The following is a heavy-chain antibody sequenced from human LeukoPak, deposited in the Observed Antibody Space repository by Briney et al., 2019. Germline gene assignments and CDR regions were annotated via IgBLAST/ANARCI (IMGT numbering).Heavy chain of an antibody. CDR1: GGSFSGYY. Sequence: SETLSLTCAVYGGSFSGYYWSWIRQPPGKGLEWIGEINHSGSTNYNPSLKSRVTISVDTSKNQLSLKLSSVTAADTAVYYCASNRYDYVWGSYHPWYFDYWGQGTLVTVSS. V-gene: IGHV4-34*01. D-gene: IGHD3-16*02. CDR2: INHSGST. J-gene: IGHJ4*02. CDR3: ASNRYDYVWGSYHPWYFDY.